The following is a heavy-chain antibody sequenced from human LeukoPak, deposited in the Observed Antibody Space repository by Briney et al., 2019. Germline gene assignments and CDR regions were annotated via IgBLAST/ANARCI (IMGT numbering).Heavy chain of an antibody. J-gene: IGHJ3*02. Sequence: GESLKISCKGSGYSFTNHWIGWVRQMPGKGLEWMGIIYPGDSDTRYSPSFQGQVTISADKSVSTAYLQWSSLKASDSAMYYCAKDYDTSGFYGTFHIWGQGTMVTVSS. V-gene: IGHV5-51*01. CDR3: AKDYDTSGFYGTFHI. CDR2: IYPGDSDT. CDR1: GYSFTNHW. D-gene: IGHD3-22*01.